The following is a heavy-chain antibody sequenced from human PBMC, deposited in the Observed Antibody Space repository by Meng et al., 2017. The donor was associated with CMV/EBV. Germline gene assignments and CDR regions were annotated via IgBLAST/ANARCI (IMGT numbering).Heavy chain of an antibody. V-gene: IGHV3-30-3*01. D-gene: IGHD3-3*01. CDR2: ISYDGSNK. CDR1: GFTLSSYA. CDR3: ARKNLEWLDAFDI. Sequence: LSLTCAASGFTLSSYAMHWVRPAPGKGLEWVAVISYDGSNKYYADSVKGRFTITRDNSKNTLYLQMNRLRAEDTAVYYCARKNLEWLDAFDIWGEGTMVTVSS. J-gene: IGHJ3*02.